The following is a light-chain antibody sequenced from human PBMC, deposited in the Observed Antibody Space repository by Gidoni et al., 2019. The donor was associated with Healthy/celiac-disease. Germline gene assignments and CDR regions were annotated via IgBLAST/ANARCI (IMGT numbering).Light chain of an antibody. CDR2: DAS. CDR3: QQRSNWPPRT. J-gene: IGKJ1*01. V-gene: IGKV3-11*01. Sequence: EIVLTQSPATLSLSPGERATLSCRASQSVSSYLAWYQQKPGKAPRLLSYDASNRATGIPARFSGSGSGTDFTLTISSLEPEDFAVFYCQQRSNWPPRTFGQGTKVEIK. CDR1: QSVSSY.